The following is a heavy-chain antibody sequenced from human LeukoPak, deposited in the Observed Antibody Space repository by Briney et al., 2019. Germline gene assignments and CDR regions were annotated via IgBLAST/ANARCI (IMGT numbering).Heavy chain of an antibody. Sequence: ASVKVSCKTSGYTFTTYPINWLRQAPGQGLEWMGWINTNTGNPTYAQDFIGRFVFSLDTSVSTAYLQISGLKAEDTAVYYCANPYFDFWGQGTLVTVSS. J-gene: IGHJ4*02. V-gene: IGHV7-4-1*02. CDR2: INTNTGNP. CDR3: ANPYFDF. CDR1: GYTFTTYP. D-gene: IGHD2-21*01.